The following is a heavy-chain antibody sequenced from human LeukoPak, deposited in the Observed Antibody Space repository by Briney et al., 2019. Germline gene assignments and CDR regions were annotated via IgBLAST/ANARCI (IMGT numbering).Heavy chain of an antibody. D-gene: IGHD1-7*01. CDR3: ARGRLELRSRYNWFDP. V-gene: IGHV1-69*13. CDR2: IIPIFGTA. CDR1: GGTFSSYA. J-gene: IGHJ5*02. Sequence: ASVKVSCKASGGTFSSYAISWVRQAPGQGLEWMGGIIPIFGTANYAQKFQGRVTITADESTSTAYMELSGLRSEDTAVYYCARGRLELRSRYNWFDPWGQGTLVTVSS.